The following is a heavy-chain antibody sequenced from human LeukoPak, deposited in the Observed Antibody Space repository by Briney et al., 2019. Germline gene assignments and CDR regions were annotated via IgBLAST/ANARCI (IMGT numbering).Heavy chain of an antibody. CDR3: ARGVLRYFDWLAGLDY. CDR2: IYYSGST. V-gene: IGHV4-39*07. J-gene: IGHJ4*02. D-gene: IGHD3-9*01. Sequence: SETLSLTCTVSGGFISSSSYYWGWIRQPPGKGLEWIGSIYYSGSTYYNPSLKSRVTISVDTSKNQFSLKLSSVTAADTAVYYCARGVLRYFDWLAGLDYWGQGTLVTVSS. CDR1: GGFISSSSYY.